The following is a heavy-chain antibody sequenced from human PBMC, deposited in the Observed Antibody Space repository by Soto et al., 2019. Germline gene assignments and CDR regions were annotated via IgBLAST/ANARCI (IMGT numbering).Heavy chain of an antibody. CDR1: GFTFSSDS. D-gene: IGHD6-6*01. CDR2: ISSGSATI. CDR3: ARDSASYSSSSGSYWYFDL. Sequence: EVQLVESGGGLVQPGGSLRLSCVASGFTFSSDSMNWVRQAPGKGLEWLSYISSGSATIYYADSVKGRFTISRDNVKNSLYLQMNSLRDDDTAVYYCARDSASYSSSSGSYWYFDLWGRGTLVTVSS. V-gene: IGHV3-48*02. J-gene: IGHJ2*01.